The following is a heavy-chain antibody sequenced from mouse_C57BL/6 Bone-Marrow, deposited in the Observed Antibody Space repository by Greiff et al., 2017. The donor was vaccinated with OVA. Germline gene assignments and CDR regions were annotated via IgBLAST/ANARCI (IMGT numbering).Heavy chain of an antibody. CDR3: ARDPYYYGSSLVFAY. J-gene: IGHJ3*01. CDR2: IDPSDSYT. V-gene: IGHV1-50*01. D-gene: IGHD1-1*01. Sequence: QVHVKQPGAELVKPGASVKLSCKASGYTFTSYWMQWVKQRPGQGLEWIGEIDPSDSYTNYNQKFKGKATLTVDTSSSTAYMQLSSLTSEDSAVYYCARDPYYYGSSLVFAYWGQGTLVTVSA. CDR1: GYTFTSYW.